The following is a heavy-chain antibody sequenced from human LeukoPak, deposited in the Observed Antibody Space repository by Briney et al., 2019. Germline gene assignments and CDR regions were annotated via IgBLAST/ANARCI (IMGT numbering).Heavy chain of an antibody. CDR2: ISYDGSYK. J-gene: IGHJ4*02. V-gene: IGHV3-30*03. Sequence: GRSLRLSCAASGFTFSSYGMHWVRQAPGKGLDWVAVISYDGSYKSYADSVKGRFTISSDNSKNTLFLQLNSLRADDTAVYYCARGRLFTSSPAPAPFDYWGQGTLVTVSS. CDR3: ARGRLFTSSPAPAPFDY. D-gene: IGHD2-2*01. CDR1: GFTFSSYG.